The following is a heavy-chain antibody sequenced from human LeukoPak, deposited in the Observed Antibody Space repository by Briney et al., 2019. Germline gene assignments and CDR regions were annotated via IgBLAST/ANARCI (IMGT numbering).Heavy chain of an antibody. CDR3: ARDGPTGTTLYYYMDV. CDR2: ISYDGSNK. V-gene: IGHV3-30*04. D-gene: IGHD1-1*01. J-gene: IGHJ6*03. Sequence: GGSLRLSCAASGFTFSSYAMHWVRQAPGKGLEWVAVISYDGSNKYYADSVKGRFTISRDNPKNTLYLQMNSLRAEDTAVYYCARDGPTGTTLYYYMDVWGKGTTVTVSS. CDR1: GFTFSSYA.